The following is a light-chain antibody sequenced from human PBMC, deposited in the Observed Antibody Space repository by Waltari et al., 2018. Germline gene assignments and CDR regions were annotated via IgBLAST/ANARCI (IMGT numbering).Light chain of an antibody. CDR2: DVV. Sequence: QSAPTQPRSVSVSSGQSGTISCSGTSSDVGNYNFVSWYQQHPGNAPKLLIYDVVKRPSGVPDRFSGSKSGNTASLTISGLQTEDEGDYYCCSYAGSYTFVFGGGTQLTVL. J-gene: IGLJ7*01. CDR1: SSDVGNYNF. V-gene: IGLV2-11*01. CDR3: CSYAGSYTFV.